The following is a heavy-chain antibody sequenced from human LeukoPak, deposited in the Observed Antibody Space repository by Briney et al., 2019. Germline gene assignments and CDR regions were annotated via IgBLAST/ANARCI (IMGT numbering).Heavy chain of an antibody. CDR3: ARDAGAWSAYSPYGSWNY. V-gene: IGHV1-46*01. D-gene: IGHD3-10*01. CDR2: INPSGGST. J-gene: IGHJ4*02. Sequence: ASVKVSCKASGYTFASYYMHWVRQAPGQGLEWMGIINPSGGSTSYAQKFQGRVTMTRDTSTSTVYMELSSLRSEDTAVYYCARDAGAWSAYSPYGSWNYWGQGTLVTVSS. CDR1: GYTFASYY.